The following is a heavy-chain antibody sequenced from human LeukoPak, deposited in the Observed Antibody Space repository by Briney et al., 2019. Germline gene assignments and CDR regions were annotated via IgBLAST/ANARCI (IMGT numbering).Heavy chain of an antibody. J-gene: IGHJ4*02. CDR1: GFTFSDYY. Sequence: GGSLRLSCAASGFTFSDYYMSWIRQAPGKGLEWVSVIYSGGSTYYADSVKGRFTISRDNSKNTLYLQMNSLRAEDTAVYYCAREAEYYDILTGYYYFDYWGQGTLVTVSS. CDR2: IYSGGST. CDR3: AREAEYYDILTGYYYFDY. D-gene: IGHD3-9*01. V-gene: IGHV3-66*01.